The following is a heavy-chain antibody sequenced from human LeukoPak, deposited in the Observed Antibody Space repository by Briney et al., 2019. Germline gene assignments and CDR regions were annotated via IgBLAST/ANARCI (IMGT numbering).Heavy chain of an antibody. CDR2: ISWNSGSI. V-gene: IGHV3-9*03. J-gene: IGHJ3*02. D-gene: IGHD3-22*01. Sequence: GRSLRLSCAASGFTFDDYAMHWVRQAPGKGLEWVSGISWNSGSIGYADSVKGRFTISRDNAKNSLYLQMNSLGAEDMALYYCAKALKYYYDSSGYYSDAFDIWGQGTMVTVSS. CDR3: AKALKYYYDSSGYYSDAFDI. CDR1: GFTFDDYA.